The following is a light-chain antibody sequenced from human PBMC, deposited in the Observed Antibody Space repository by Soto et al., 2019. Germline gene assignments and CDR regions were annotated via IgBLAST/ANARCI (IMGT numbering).Light chain of an antibody. CDR1: QVLSNY. Sequence: DIQMTQSPSSLSASVGDRVTITCRASQVLSNYLAWYQQKPGKGPKLLIYAASTLQSGVTSRFSGSGSGTDFPLTISSMQPEDVATYYCQKYNSAPLTFGQGTKVEIK. J-gene: IGKJ1*01. CDR3: QKYNSAPLT. V-gene: IGKV1-27*01. CDR2: AAS.